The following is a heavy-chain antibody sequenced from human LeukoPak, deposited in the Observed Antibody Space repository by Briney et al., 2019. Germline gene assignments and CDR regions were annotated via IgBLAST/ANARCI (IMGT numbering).Heavy chain of an antibody. V-gene: IGHV3-30*01. J-gene: IGHJ4*02. Sequence: PGRSLRLSCAASGFTFSSYAMHWVRQAPGKGLEWVAVISYDGSNEYYADSVKGRFTISRDNSKNTLYLQMNSLRAEDTAVYYCAREGGGVVVPAAYYFDYWGQGTLVTVSS. CDR2: ISYDGSNE. CDR1: GFTFSSYA. D-gene: IGHD2-2*01. CDR3: AREGGGVVVPAAYYFDY.